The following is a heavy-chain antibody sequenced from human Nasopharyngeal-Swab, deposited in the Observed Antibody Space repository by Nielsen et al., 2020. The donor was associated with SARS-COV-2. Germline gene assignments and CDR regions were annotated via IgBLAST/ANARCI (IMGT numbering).Heavy chain of an antibody. CDR2: IGDSGGTT. Sequence: GESLKISCVASGFTFSPYAMSWVRQAPGKGLEWVSTIGDSGGTTYYADSVKGRFTISRDNSKNTLYLQMNSLRAEDTAVYYCARDSSGWYRYWGQGTLVTVSS. J-gene: IGHJ4*02. D-gene: IGHD6-19*01. CDR1: GFTFSPYA. CDR3: ARDSSGWYRY. V-gene: IGHV3-23*01.